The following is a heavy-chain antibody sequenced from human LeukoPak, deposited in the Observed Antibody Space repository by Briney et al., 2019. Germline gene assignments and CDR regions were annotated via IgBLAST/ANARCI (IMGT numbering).Heavy chain of an antibody. CDR1: GGSFIGYD. Sequence: SETLSLTCAVYGGSFIGYDWTWIRQPPGKGLEWIGEINHSGGTNYNPSLKSRVTISVDTSKNQFSLKLSSVTAADTAVYYCASLAREGNWFDPWGQGTLVTVSS. CDR2: INHSGGT. V-gene: IGHV4-34*01. J-gene: IGHJ5*02. D-gene: IGHD6-6*01. CDR3: ASLAREGNWFDP.